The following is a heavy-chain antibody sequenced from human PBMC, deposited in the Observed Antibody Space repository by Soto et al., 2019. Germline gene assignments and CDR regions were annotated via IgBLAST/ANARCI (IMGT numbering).Heavy chain of an antibody. CDR2: IYRTGST. V-gene: IGHV4-4*02. CDR1: GGSFTSNNW. CDR3: ASRDPGTSVDY. Sequence: SETLSLTCAVSGGSFTSNNWWTWVRQPPGQGLEWIGEIYRTGSTNYNPSLKSRVAISLDKSENQFSLKVTSLTAADTAVYYCASRDPGTSVDYWGQGTLVTVSS. J-gene: IGHJ4*02. D-gene: IGHD1-7*01.